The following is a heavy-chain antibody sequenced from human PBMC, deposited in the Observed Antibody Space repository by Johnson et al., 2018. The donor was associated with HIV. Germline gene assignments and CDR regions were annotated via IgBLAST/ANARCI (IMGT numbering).Heavy chain of an antibody. J-gene: IGHJ3*02. CDR1: GFTFNSYA. V-gene: IGHV3-30*04. Sequence: QVQLMESGGGVVQPGRSLRLSCAASGFTFNSYAMHWVRQAPGKGLEWVAVISYDGSNKYYADSVKGRFTISRDNSKNTLYLQMNSLRAEDTAVYYCATFDAFDIWGQGTMVTVSS. CDR3: ATFDAFDI. CDR2: ISYDGSNK.